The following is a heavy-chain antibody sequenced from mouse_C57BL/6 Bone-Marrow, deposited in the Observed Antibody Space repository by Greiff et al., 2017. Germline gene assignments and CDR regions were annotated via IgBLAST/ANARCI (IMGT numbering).Heavy chain of an antibody. CDR2: ISYDGSN. Sequence: EVKLMESGPGLVKPSQSLSLTCSVTGYSITSGYYWNWIRQFPGNKLEWMGYISYDGSNNYNPSLKNRISITRDTSKNQFFLKLNSVTTEDTATYYCARARANWDAWFAYWGQGTLVTVSA. V-gene: IGHV3-6*01. CDR3: ARARANWDAWFAY. CDR1: GYSITSGYY. D-gene: IGHD4-1*01. J-gene: IGHJ3*01.